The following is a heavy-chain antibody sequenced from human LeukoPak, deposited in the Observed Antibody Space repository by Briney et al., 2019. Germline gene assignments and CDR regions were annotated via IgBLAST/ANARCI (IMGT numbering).Heavy chain of an antibody. Sequence: GRCLRLSCAASGFTFSSYWMHWVRQAPGKGLVWVSRINRDGSSTSYADSVKGRFTISRDNAKNTLYLQMNSLRAEDTAVYYCARDRVVVAATNYYYYMDVWGKGTTVTVS. V-gene: IGHV3-74*01. CDR1: GFTFSSYW. CDR2: INRDGSST. J-gene: IGHJ6*03. CDR3: ARDRVVVAATNYYYYMDV. D-gene: IGHD2-15*01.